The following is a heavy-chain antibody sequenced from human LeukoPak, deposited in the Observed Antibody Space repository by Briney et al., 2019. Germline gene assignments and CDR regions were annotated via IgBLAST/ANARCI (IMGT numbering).Heavy chain of an antibody. Sequence: GGSLRLSCAASGFTFSSYAMSWVRQAPGKGLEWVSAISGSGGSTYYADSVKGRFTISRDNSKNTPYLQMNSLRDEDTAVYYCAKDFVRAHYDILSGYYDVYYFDYWGQGTLVTVSS. CDR1: GFTFSSYA. D-gene: IGHD3-9*01. CDR2: ISGSGGST. V-gene: IGHV3-23*01. CDR3: AKDFVRAHYDILSGYYDVYYFDY. J-gene: IGHJ4*02.